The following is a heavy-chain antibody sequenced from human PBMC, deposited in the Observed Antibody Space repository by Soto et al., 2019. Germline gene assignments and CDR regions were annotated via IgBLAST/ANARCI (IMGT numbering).Heavy chain of an antibody. V-gene: IGHV4-39*01. J-gene: IGHJ3*01. Sequence: QLQLQESGPGLAKPSETLSLTCTVSGGSISSSTYYWGWIRQPPGKGLEWIGSMYYSGSTYYNPSLKSRVTISVDTSNNQFSLKLSSVTAADTAVYYCARRVTWAFDVWGRGTMVTVSS. CDR3: ARRVTWAFDV. CDR2: MYYSGST. CDR1: GGSISSSTYY.